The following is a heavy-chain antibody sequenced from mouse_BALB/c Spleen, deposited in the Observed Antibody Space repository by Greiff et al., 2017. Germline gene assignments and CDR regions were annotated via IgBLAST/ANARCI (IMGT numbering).Heavy chain of an antibody. Sequence: QVQLKESGAELVKPGASVKLSCKASGYTFTSYYMYWVKQRPGQGLEWIGEINPSNGGTNFNEKFKSKATLTVDKSSSTAYMQLSSLTSEDSAVYYCTAYGNYGYFDVWGAGTTVTVSS. J-gene: IGHJ1*01. V-gene: IGHV1S81*02. CDR2: INPSNGGT. D-gene: IGHD2-1*01. CDR1: GYTFTSYY. CDR3: TAYGNYGYFDV.